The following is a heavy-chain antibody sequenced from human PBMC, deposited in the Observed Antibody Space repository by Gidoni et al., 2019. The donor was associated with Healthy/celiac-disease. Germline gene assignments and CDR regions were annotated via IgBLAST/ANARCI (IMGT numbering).Heavy chain of an antibody. D-gene: IGHD2-15*01. CDR2: INPNSCGT. CDR1: GYTFTGYY. V-gene: IGHV1-2*02. J-gene: IGHJ4*02. CDR3: ATYCSGGSCYFDY. Sequence: QVQLVQSGAEVKKPGASVKVSGKAYGYTFTGYYMHWVRQAPGQGLEWMGWINPNSCGTNYAQKFQGRVTMTRDTSISTAYMELSRLRSDDTAVYYCATYCSGGSCYFDYWGQGTLVTVSS.